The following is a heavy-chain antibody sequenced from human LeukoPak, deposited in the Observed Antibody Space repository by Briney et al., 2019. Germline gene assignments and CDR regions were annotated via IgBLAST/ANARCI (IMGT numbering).Heavy chain of an antibody. D-gene: IGHD3-3*01. J-gene: IGHJ3*02. Sequence: ASVKVSCKASGYTFTCYYMHWVRQTPGQGLEWMGIINPSGGSTSYAQKFQGRVTMTRDTSTSTVYMELSSLRSEDTAVYYCATRITIFGVVNDAFDIWGQGTMVTVSS. CDR1: GYTFTCYY. CDR2: INPSGGST. CDR3: ATRITIFGVVNDAFDI. V-gene: IGHV1-46*01.